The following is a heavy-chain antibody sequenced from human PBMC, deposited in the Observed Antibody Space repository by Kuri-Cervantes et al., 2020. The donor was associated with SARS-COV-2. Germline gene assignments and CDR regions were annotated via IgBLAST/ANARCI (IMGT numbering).Heavy chain of an antibody. CDR1: GFTLRTKW. CDR2: MNGDGSSI. V-gene: IGHV3-74*01. CDR3: ARAPSGSPTDY. Sequence: GGSLRLTCAASGFTLRTKWMHWVRQAPGKGLVWVSCMNGDGSSITYADSVKGRFTISRDNAKDTLYLQMNSLRVEDTAVYFCARAPSGSPTDYWGQGTLVTVSS. J-gene: IGHJ4*02. D-gene: IGHD1-26*01.